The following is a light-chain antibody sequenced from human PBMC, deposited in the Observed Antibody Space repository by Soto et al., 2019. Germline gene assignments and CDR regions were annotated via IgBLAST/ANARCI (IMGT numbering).Light chain of an antibody. Sequence: EIVLTQSPATLSLSPGERATLSCRASQSVSSYLAWYQQKPGQAPRLLIYDASNRATGIPARFSGSGSGTDFTLTISSLEPEDFAVYYCQQRSNWPPITFGQGTRWRL. CDR1: QSVSSY. J-gene: IGKJ5*01. CDR3: QQRSNWPPIT. V-gene: IGKV3-11*01. CDR2: DAS.